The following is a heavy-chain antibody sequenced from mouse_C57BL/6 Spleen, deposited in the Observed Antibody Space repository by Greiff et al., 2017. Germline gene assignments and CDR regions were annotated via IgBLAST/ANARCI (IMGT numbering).Heavy chain of an antibody. CDR3: ARSNYYGSENAMDY. D-gene: IGHD1-1*01. CDR1: GYTFTDYY. J-gene: IGHJ4*01. Sequence: EVQLQQSGPVLVKPGASVKMSCKASGYTFTDYYMNWVKQSHGKSLEWIGVINPYNGGTSYNQKFKGKATLTVDKSSSTAYMELNRLTSEDSAVYYCARSNYYGSENAMDYWGQGTSVTVSS. V-gene: IGHV1-19*01. CDR2: INPYNGGT.